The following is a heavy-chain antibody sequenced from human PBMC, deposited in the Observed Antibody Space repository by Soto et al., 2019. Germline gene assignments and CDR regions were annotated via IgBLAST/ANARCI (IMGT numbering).Heavy chain of an antibody. CDR3: ARDNRIEVGHDF. J-gene: IGHJ4*02. V-gene: IGHV6-1*01. Sequence: SQTLSLTCAISGDSVPSNTAAWSWIRQSPSRGLEWLGRTYKRSKWYSDFAISVKSRITINADTSKNQFSLHLDSVTPEDTAVYYCARDNRIEVGHDFWGQGTQVTVSS. D-gene: IGHD6-19*01. CDR2: TYKRSKWYS. CDR1: GDSVPSNTAA.